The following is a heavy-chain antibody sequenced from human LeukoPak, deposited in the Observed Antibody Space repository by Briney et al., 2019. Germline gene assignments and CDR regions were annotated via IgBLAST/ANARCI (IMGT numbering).Heavy chain of an antibody. J-gene: IGHJ4*02. Sequence: SETLSLTCSVSGASITRYYWNWIRQSPGKGLEWIAYTYYSGTTNYNPSLKSRVTISVDTAKNQFSLKLSSVTAADTAVYYCARDVSGYCSGGSCYSGFDYWGQGTLVTVSS. D-gene: IGHD2-15*01. CDR1: GASITRYY. CDR3: ARDVSGYCSGGSCYSGFDY. V-gene: IGHV4-59*12. CDR2: TYYSGTT.